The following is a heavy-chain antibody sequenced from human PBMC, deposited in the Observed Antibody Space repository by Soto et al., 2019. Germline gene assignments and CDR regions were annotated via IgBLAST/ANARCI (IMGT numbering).Heavy chain of an antibody. V-gene: IGHV1-46*01. Sequence: GASVKVSCKASGYTFTSYYMHWVRQAPARGREWMGRSNPSGGSTSYAQKFQGRVTMPRNTSTSTVYMELSSLRSEDTAVYSGARVRRSSGYYYGYWGQGTPVTVSS. D-gene: IGHD3-22*01. CDR1: GYTFTSYY. J-gene: IGHJ4*02. CDR2: SNPSGGST. CDR3: ARVRRSSGYYYGY.